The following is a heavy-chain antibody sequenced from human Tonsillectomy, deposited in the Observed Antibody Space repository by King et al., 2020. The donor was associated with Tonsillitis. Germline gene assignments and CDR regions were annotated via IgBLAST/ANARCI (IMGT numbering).Heavy chain of an antibody. CDR2: ISYDGSNK. J-gene: IGHJ4*02. D-gene: IGHD6-13*01. V-gene: IGHV3-30-3*01. CDR1: GFTFSSYA. CDR3: ARGSGRSIAAARIDY. Sequence: VQLVESGGGVVQPGRSLRLSCAASGFTFSSYAMHWVRQAPGKGLEWVAVISYDGSNKYYADSVKGQFTISRDNSKNTLYLQMNSLRAEDTAVYYCARGSGRSIAAARIDYWGQGTLVTVSS.